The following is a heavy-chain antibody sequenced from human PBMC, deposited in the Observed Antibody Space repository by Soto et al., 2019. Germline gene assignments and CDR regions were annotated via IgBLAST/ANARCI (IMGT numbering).Heavy chain of an antibody. CDR1: GGSISNYY. D-gene: IGHD3-10*01. V-gene: IGHV4-59*01. CDR2: IYKSGST. Sequence: LSLTCTVSGGSISNYYWSWIRQPPGKGLEWIGHIYKSGSTYYNPSLKSRVTISVDTSKNQFSLNLSSVTAADTAVYYCARVRGPYYYDSGSYSGMDVWGQETTVTVSS. J-gene: IGHJ6*02. CDR3: ARVRGPYYYDSGSYSGMDV.